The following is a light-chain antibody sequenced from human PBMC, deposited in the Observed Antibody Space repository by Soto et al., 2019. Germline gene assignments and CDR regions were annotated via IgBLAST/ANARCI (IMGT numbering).Light chain of an antibody. CDR3: ETGDSNTRV. CDR1: SGHSSYI. V-gene: IGLV4-60*02. CDR2: LEGSGSY. J-gene: IGLJ2*01. Sequence: QLVLTQSSSASASLGSSVKLTCTLSSGHSSYIIAWHQQQPGKAPRYLMKLEGSGSYNKGSGVPDRFSGSSSGADRYLTISNLPYEDEADYYCETGDSNTRVFGGGTKLTVL.